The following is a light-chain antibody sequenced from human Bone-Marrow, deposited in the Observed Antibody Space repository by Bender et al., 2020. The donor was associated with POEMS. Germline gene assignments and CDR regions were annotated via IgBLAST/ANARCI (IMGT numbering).Light chain of an antibody. CDR1: SSNLGAGYD. J-gene: IGLJ2*01. CDR2: GNT. Sequence: QSVLTQPPSVSGAPGQRVTISCTGSSSNLGAGYDVYWYQQLPGTAPRLLIHGNTNRPSGVPDRFSGSKSGTSASLAITGLQAEDEADYYCQSYDSSLSGVVFGGGTKLTVL. CDR3: QSYDSSLSGVV. V-gene: IGLV1-40*01.